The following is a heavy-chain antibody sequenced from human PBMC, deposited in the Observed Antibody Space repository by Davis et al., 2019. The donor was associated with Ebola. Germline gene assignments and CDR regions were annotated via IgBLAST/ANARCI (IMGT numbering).Heavy chain of an antibody. CDR3: ARADDSSGYYPKWFDY. CDR1: GGSFSSYY. Sequence: SQTLSLTCAVYGGSFSSYYWSWIRQPPGKGLEWIGYIYYSGSTNYNPSLKSRVTISVDTSKNQFSLKLSSVTAADTAVYYCARADDSSGYYPKWFDYWGQGTLVTVSS. J-gene: IGHJ4*02. D-gene: IGHD3-22*01. CDR2: IYYSGST. V-gene: IGHV4-59*01.